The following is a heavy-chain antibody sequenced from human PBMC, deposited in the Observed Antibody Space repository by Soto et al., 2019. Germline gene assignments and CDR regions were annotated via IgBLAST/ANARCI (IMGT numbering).Heavy chain of an antibody. V-gene: IGHV3-53*01. CDR1: GFTVSSNY. CDR3: ARDRGVYYDSSGYRDAFDI. J-gene: IGHJ3*02. CDR2: IYSGGST. D-gene: IGHD3-22*01. Sequence: GGSLRLSCAASGFTVSSNYMSWVRQAPGKGLEWVSVIYSGGSTYYADSVKGRFTISRDNSKNTLYLQMNSLRAEDTAVYYCARDRGVYYDSSGYRDAFDIWGQGTMVNVS.